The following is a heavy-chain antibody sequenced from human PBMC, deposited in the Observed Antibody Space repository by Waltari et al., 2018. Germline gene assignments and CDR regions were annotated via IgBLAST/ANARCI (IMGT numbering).Heavy chain of an antibody. CDR3: ARYYYDSSGYYYYYYGMDV. V-gene: IGHV1-69*08. J-gene: IGHJ6*02. CDR2: IIPIFVTA. Sequence: QVQLVQSGAEVKKPGSSVKVSCKASGGTFSSYAISWVRQAPGQGLEWMGRIIPIFVTANYARKFQGRVTITADKSTSTAYMELSSLRSDDTAVYYCARYYYDSSGYYYYYYGMDVWGQGTTVTVSS. D-gene: IGHD3-22*01. CDR1: GGTFSSYA.